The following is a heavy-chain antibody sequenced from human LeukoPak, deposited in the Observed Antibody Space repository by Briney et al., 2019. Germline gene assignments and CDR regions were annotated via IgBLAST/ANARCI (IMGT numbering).Heavy chain of an antibody. Sequence: PSETLSLTCTVSGGSVSPYFWSWIRQSPGKGLECIGYIHASGRTKYNPSLESRVSISIDTSKNHFSLTLRSVTAADTAVYYCARLLRWSEDGFDVWGRGTVVAISS. V-gene: IGHV4-4*09. J-gene: IGHJ3*01. CDR2: IHASGRT. CDR3: ARLLRWSEDGFDV. D-gene: IGHD2-15*01. CDR1: GGSVSPYF.